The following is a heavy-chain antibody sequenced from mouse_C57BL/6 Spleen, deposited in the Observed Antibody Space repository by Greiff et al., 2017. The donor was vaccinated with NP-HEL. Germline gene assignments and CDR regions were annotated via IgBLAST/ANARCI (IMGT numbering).Heavy chain of an antibody. CDR1: GYTFTSYW. D-gene: IGHD1-1*01. CDR2: IHPNSGST. CDR3: ARSGITGRYFDV. Sequence: QVQLQQSGAELVKPGASVKLSCKASGYTFTSYWMHWVKQRPGQGLEWIGMIHPNSGSTNYNEKFKSKATLTVDKSSSTAYMQLSSLTSEDSAVYYCARSGITGRYFDVWGTGTTVTVSS. J-gene: IGHJ1*03. V-gene: IGHV1-64*01.